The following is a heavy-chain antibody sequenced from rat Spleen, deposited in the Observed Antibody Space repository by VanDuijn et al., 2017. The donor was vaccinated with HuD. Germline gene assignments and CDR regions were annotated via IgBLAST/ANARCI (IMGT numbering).Heavy chain of an antibody. J-gene: IGHJ2*01. V-gene: IGHV5-29*01. Sequence: EVLFVASGGDLVQPGRSLKLSCAASGFSFSNHGMAWVRQAPTRGLEWVATISYDGISVQYRDSVKGRFTISRDTAKRTLYLQMDSLRSEDTATYYCARAMGIPSPFDNWGQGVMVTVSS. CDR2: ISYDGISV. D-gene: IGHD1-9*01. CDR1: GFSFSNHG. CDR3: ARAMGIPSPFDN.